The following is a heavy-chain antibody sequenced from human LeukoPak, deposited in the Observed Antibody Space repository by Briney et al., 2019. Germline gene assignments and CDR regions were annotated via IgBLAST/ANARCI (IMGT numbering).Heavy chain of an antibody. CDR1: GGSISSSSYY. CDR3: VGHLPYSNYCNY. Sequence: ASETLSLTCTVSGGSISSSSYYWGRIRQPPGKGLEWIASIYYSGSTYYNPSLKSRVTISVDTSRNQFSLKLNSVTAADTAVYYCVGHLPYSNYCNYWGQGTLVTVSS. CDR2: IYYSGST. D-gene: IGHD4-11*01. V-gene: IGHV4-39*01. J-gene: IGHJ4*02.